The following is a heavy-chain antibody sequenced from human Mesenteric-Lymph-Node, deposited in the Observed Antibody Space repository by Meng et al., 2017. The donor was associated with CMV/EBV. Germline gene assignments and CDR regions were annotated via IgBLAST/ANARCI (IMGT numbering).Heavy chain of an antibody. CDR2: INPNSGGT. CDR1: GYTLTESS. V-gene: IGHV1-2*06. D-gene: IGHD6-6*01. Sequence: ASVKVSCKVSGYTLTESSIHWVRQAPGKGLEWMGRINPNSGGTNYAQKLQGRVTMTTDTSTSTAYMELRSLRSDDTAVYYCARASSSSPFDYWGQGTLVTVSS. J-gene: IGHJ4*02. CDR3: ARASSSSPFDY.